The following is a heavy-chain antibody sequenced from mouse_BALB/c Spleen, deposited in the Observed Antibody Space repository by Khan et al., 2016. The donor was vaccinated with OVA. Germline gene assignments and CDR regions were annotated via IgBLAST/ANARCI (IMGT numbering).Heavy chain of an antibody. CDR1: GYSITSDYA. Sequence: EVQLQESGPGLVKPSQSLSLTCTVTGYSITSDYAWNWIRQFPGNKLEWMGYISYSGSTSKKPSLKSRISITRDTSKNQFFLQLNSVTTEDTPTXYRVRGRAYWGQGTLVTVSA. CDR3: VRGRAY. J-gene: IGHJ3*01. CDR2: ISYSGST. V-gene: IGHV3-2*02.